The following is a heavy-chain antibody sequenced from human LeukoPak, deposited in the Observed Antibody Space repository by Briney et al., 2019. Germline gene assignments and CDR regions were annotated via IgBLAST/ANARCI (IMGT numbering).Heavy chain of an antibody. Sequence: GRSLRLSCAASGSTFSSYAMHWVRQAPGKGLEWVAVISHDGSNKYYADSVKGRFTISRDNSKNTLYLQMNSLRAEDTAVYYCARVGKDSGYDWLYYFDYWGQGTLVTVSS. CDR2: ISHDGSNK. J-gene: IGHJ4*02. CDR3: ARVGKDSGYDWLYYFDY. CDR1: GSTFSSYA. V-gene: IGHV3-30*04. D-gene: IGHD5-12*01.